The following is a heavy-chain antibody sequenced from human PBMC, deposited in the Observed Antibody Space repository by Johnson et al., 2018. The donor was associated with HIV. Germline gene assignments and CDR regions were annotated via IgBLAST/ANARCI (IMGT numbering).Heavy chain of an antibody. CDR3: ASASSGSYYDQEPFDAFDI. J-gene: IGHJ3*02. D-gene: IGHD1-26*01. CDR2: IGTAGDT. Sequence: MLLVESGGGLVQPGGSLRLSCAASGFTFSSYDMHWVRQGTGKGLEWVSAIGTAGDTYYPGSVKGRFTISRENAKNSLYRQMNSLRAEDTAVYYCASASSGSYYDQEPFDAFDIWGQGTMVTVSS. V-gene: IGHV3-13*01. CDR1: GFTFSSYD.